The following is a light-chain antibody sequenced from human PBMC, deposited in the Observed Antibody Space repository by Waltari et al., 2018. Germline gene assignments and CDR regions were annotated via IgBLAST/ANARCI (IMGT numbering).Light chain of an antibody. Sequence: QSALTQPASVSGSPGQSITISCTGTSSDVGSHNLVSWYQHHPGKAPKLMIYEDTKRPSGVSMRFSGSKSGNTASLTISGLQAEDEADYYCCSYAGGTASILLGGGTKLTVL. CDR1: SSDVGSHNL. J-gene: IGLJ2*01. CDR2: EDT. V-gene: IGLV2-23*01. CDR3: CSYAGGTASIL.